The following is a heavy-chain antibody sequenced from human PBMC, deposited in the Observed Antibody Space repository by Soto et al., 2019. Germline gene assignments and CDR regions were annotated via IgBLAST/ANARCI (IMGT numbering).Heavy chain of an antibody. D-gene: IGHD2-2*02. V-gene: IGHV1-18*01. J-gene: IGHJ4*02. Sequence: QVQLVQSGAEVKKPGASVKVSCKASGYTFTSYGISWVRQAPGQGLEWMGWISAYNGNTNYAQKLQGRVTMTTDTSKSTAYMEQRSRTADDTAVYYCARDLIPRSRARGADDYWGQGTLVTVSS. CDR2: ISAYNGNT. CDR1: GYTFTSYG. CDR3: ARDLIPRSRARGADDY.